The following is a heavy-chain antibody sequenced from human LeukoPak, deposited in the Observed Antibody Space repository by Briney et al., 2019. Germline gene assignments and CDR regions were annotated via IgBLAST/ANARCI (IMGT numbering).Heavy chain of an antibody. CDR1: GFSLSTYW. Sequence: GGSLRLSCVASGFSLSTYWMTWVRQAPGKGLEWVANIKQDGSEMYYVDSVKGRFTISRDNAKNSLFLQMNSLRAEDTAVYYCAREPSYFGSIGLEAFDIWGQGTMVTVSS. CDR3: AREPSYFGSIGLEAFDI. D-gene: IGHD6-19*01. V-gene: IGHV3-7*04. J-gene: IGHJ3*02. CDR2: IKQDGSEM.